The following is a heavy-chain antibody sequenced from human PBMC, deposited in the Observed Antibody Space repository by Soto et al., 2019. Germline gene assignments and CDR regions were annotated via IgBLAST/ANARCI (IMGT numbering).Heavy chain of an antibody. Sequence: PSETLSLTCTVSGGSLSSGDYYWSWIRQPPGKGLEWIGYIYYSGSTYYNPSLKSRVTISVDTSKNQFSLKLSSVTAADTAVYYCARWLGYGPHFDYWGQGTLVTVSS. J-gene: IGHJ4*02. CDR2: IYYSGST. CDR1: GGSLSSGDYY. D-gene: IGHD5-12*01. V-gene: IGHV4-30-4*08. CDR3: ARWLGYGPHFDY.